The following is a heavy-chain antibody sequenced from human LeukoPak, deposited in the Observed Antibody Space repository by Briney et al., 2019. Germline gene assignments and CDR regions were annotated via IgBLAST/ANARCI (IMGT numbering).Heavy chain of an antibody. D-gene: IGHD3-3*01. CDR3: VKDPKVDGSGYYTDPDDFDF. V-gene: IGHV3-64D*06. CDR1: GFTFSNYG. CDR2: ISSDGDIS. J-gene: IGHJ4*02. Sequence: GGSLRLSCSASGFTFSNYGMHWVRQTPGKRLEYVSAISSDGDISYYADCAKGRFTISRDNSRNTLYLQMSSLRAEDTALYYCVKDPKVDGSGYYTDPDDFDFWGQGTLVTVSS.